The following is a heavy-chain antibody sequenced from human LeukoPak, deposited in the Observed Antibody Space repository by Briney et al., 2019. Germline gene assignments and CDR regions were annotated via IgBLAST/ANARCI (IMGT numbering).Heavy chain of an antibody. V-gene: IGHV4-4*07. Sequence: SETLSLTRSVSGGSISSYYWSWIRQPAGRGLEWIGHIYTSGSTNYNPSLKSRVTMSVDTSKNQFSLKLSSVTAADTAVYYCARTGSSSLYYYGMDVWGQGTTVTVSS. J-gene: IGHJ6*02. CDR1: GGSISSYY. CDR3: ARTGSSSLYYYGMDV. CDR2: IYTSGST. D-gene: IGHD6-6*01.